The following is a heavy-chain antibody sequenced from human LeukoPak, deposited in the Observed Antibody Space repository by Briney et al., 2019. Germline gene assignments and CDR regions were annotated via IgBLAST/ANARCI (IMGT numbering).Heavy chain of an antibody. CDR3: ASISDLLYYFDS. V-gene: IGHV3-66*01. Sequence: GGSLRLSCAASGFTFRSYAMTWVRQAPGKGLEWVSVSYTGGNTHYADSVKGRFTLSRDNSKNTVYLQMNSLRVEDTAMYYCASISDLLYYFDSWGQGTLVTVSS. CDR1: GFTFRSYA. CDR2: SYTGGNT. J-gene: IGHJ4*02.